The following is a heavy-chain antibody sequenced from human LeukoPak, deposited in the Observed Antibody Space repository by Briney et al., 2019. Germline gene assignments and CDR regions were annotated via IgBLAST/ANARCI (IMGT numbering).Heavy chain of an antibody. Sequence: SETLSLTCTVSGGSISSYYWSWIRQPPGKGLEWIGYIYHSGSTYYNPSLRSRVTISVDRSKNQFSLKLSSVTAADTAVYYCARGGDFWSGYYPTGPWGQGTLVTVSS. D-gene: IGHD3-3*01. J-gene: IGHJ5*02. CDR3: ARGGDFWSGYYPTGP. CDR1: GGSISSYY. CDR2: IYHSGST. V-gene: IGHV4-59*12.